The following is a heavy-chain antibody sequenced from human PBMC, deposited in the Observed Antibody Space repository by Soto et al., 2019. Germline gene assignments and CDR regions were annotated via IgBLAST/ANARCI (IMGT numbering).Heavy chain of an antibody. CDR1: GFTFSSYG. Sequence: PGGSLRLSCAASGFTFSSYGMHWVRQAPGKGLEKVAVIWYDGSNKYYAETVKGRFTITRDNSKNTLYLQMNSLRAEDTAVYYCARDGYCSGGSCYSVPVFDYWGQGT. CDR2: IWYDGSNK. D-gene: IGHD2-15*01. J-gene: IGHJ4*02. CDR3: ARDGYCSGGSCYSVPVFDY. V-gene: IGHV3-33*01.